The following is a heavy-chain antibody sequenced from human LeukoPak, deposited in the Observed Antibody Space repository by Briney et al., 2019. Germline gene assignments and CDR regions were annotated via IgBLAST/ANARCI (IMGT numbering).Heavy chain of an antibody. J-gene: IGHJ4*02. CDR3: AREASLQLHYFDY. CDR2: INPNSGGT. Sequence: ASVKVSCKASGYTFTGYYMHWVRQAPGQGLEWMGWINPNSGGTNYAQKLQGRVTMTRDTSISTAYMELSRLRSDDTAVYYCAREASLQLHYFDYWGQGTLVTVSS. D-gene: IGHD1-1*01. V-gene: IGHV1-2*02. CDR1: GYTFTGYY.